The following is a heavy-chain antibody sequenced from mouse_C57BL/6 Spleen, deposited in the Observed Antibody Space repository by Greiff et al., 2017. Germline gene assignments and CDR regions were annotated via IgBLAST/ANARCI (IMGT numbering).Heavy chain of an antibody. V-gene: IGHV1-64*01. J-gene: IGHJ4*01. D-gene: IGHD1-1*01. Sequence: QVQLQQPGAELVKPGASVKLSCKASGYTFTSYWMHWVKQRPGQGLEWIGMIHPNSGSTNYNEKFNSKATLTVDKSSSTACMQLSSLTSEDSAVYYCEAITTVVDYAMDYWGQGTSVTVSS. CDR2: IHPNSGST. CDR1: GYTFTSYW. CDR3: EAITTVVDYAMDY.